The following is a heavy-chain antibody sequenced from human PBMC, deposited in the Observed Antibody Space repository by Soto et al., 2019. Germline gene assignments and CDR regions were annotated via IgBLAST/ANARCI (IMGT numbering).Heavy chain of an antibody. V-gene: IGHV1-18*01. CDR1: GYTFTSYG. J-gene: IGHJ6*02. CDR3: ARDLRGYSYGFFGMDV. D-gene: IGHD5-18*01. CDR2: ISTYSSNT. Sequence: ASVKVSCKASGYTFTSYGITWVRQAPGQGLEWMGWISTYSSNTNYAQKFQGRVTMTTDTSTSTAYMELRSLRSDDTAVYFCARDLRGYSYGFFGMDVWGQGTTVTVSS.